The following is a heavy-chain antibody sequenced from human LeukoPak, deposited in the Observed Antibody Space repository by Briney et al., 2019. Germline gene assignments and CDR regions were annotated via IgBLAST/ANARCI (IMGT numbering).Heavy chain of an antibody. V-gene: IGHV3-53*01. D-gene: IGHD4-11*01. Sequence: TGGSLRDSCAASGFTVSSKYMSWVRQAPGKGLEWVSVIYSGGGTYYAGSVKGRFTISRDNSKNTVYLQMNSLRAEDTAVYYCAGTASNPPHFGYWGQGTLVTVSS. J-gene: IGHJ4*02. CDR3: AGTASNPPHFGY. CDR1: GFTVSSKY. CDR2: IYSGGGT.